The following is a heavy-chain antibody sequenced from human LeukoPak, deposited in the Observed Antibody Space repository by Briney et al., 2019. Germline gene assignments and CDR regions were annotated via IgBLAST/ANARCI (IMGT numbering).Heavy chain of an antibody. CDR3: ARDVSSGGASDI. CDR1: GGSSSSYY. CDR2: IYPSGST. J-gene: IGHJ3*02. V-gene: IGHV4-4*07. Sequence: SETLSLTCTVSGGSSSSYYWSWIRQPAGKGLEWIGRIYPSGSTKYNPSLKSRVATSVDKSKNQFSLKLNSVTAADTAVYYCARDVSSGGASDIWGQGTMVTVSS. D-gene: IGHD6-19*01.